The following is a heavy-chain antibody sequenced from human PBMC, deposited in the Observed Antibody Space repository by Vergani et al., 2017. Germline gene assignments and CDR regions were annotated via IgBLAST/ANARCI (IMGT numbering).Heavy chain of an antibody. J-gene: IGHJ6*02. CDR2: ISAYNGNT. CDR3: ARDPDIVVVPAAPYYYYYYGMDG. Sequence: QVQLVQSGAEVKKPGASVKVSCKASGYTFTSYGLSWVRQAPGQGLEWMGWISAYNGNTNYAQKLQGRVTMTTDTSTSTAYMELRSLRSDDTAVYYCARDPDIVVVPAAPYYYYYYGMDGWGQGTTVTVSS. D-gene: IGHD2-2*01. V-gene: IGHV1-18*04. CDR1: GYTFTSYG.